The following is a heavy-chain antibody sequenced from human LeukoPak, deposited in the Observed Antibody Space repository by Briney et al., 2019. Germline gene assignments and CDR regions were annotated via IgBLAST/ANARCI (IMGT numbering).Heavy chain of an antibody. CDR2: FDPEDGET. CDR3: ATTGRWNYDRVHGYYYYYMDV. D-gene: IGHD1-7*01. Sequence: ASVKVSCKVSGYTLTELSMHWVRQAPGKGLEWMGGFDPEDGETIYAQKFQGRVTMTEDTSTDTAYMELSSLRSEGTAVYYCATTGRWNYDRVHGYYYYYMDVWGKGTTVTVSS. V-gene: IGHV1-24*01. CDR1: GYTLTELS. J-gene: IGHJ6*03.